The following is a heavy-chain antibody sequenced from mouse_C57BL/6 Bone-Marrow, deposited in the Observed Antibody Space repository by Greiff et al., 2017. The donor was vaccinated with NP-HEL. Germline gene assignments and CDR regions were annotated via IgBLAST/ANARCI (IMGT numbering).Heavy chain of an antibody. V-gene: IGHV2-2*01. CDR2: IWSGGST. CDR3: ARGYPFAY. Sequence: QVQLKQSGPGLVQPSQSLSITCTVSGFSLTSYGVHWVRQSPGKGLEWLGVIWSGGSTDYNAAFIYRLSISKENSKSQHFFKMNSLQADDTAIYYCARGYPFAYWGEGTLVTV. D-gene: IGHD3-1*01. J-gene: IGHJ3*01. CDR1: GFSLTSYG.